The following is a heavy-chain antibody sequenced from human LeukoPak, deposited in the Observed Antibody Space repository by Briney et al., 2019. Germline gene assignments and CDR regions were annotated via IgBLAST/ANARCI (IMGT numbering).Heavy chain of an antibody. CDR3: AKDSPYYGSGSSFDAFDI. CDR1: GFTVSSNY. CDR2: IYSGGST. D-gene: IGHD3-10*01. V-gene: IGHV3-53*01. Sequence: GGSLRLSCAASGFTVSSNYMSWVRQAPGKGLEWVSVIYSGGSTYYAGSVKGRFTISRDNSKNTLYLQMNSLRAEDTAVYYCAKDSPYYGSGSSFDAFDIWGQGTMVTVSS. J-gene: IGHJ3*02.